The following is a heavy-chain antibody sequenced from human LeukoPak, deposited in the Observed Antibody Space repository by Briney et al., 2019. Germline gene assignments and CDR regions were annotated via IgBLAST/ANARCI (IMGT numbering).Heavy chain of an antibody. Sequence: TSETLSLTCAVSGYSINSGYYWVWIRQPPGKGLEWIGSIYHSGSTYYNPSLKSRVTISVDTSKNQFSLKLNSVTATDTAVYYCARDTCTNGVCYPFDPWGQGTLVTVSS. D-gene: IGHD2-8*01. CDR2: IYHSGST. CDR3: ARDTCTNGVCYPFDP. CDR1: GYSINSGYY. V-gene: IGHV4-38-2*02. J-gene: IGHJ5*02.